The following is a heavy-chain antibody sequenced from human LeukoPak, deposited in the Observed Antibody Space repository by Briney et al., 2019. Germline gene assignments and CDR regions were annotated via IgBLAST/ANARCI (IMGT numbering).Heavy chain of an antibody. CDR3: ARGTRGNWNYPSDY. J-gene: IGHJ4*02. CDR1: GGSFSGYY. V-gene: IGHV4-34*01. CDR2: INHSGST. Sequence: SETLSLTCAVYGGSFSGYYWSWIRQPPGKGLEWIGEINHSGSTNYNPSLKSRVTISVDTSKNQFSLKLSSVTAADTAVYYCARGTRGNWNYPSDYWGQGTLVTVSS. D-gene: IGHD1-7*01.